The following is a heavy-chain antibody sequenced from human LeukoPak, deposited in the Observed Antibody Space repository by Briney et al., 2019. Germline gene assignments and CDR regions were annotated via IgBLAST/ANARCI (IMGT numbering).Heavy chain of an antibody. J-gene: IGHJ4*02. D-gene: IGHD2-2*01. CDR2: VSTTGYYI. CDR3: ARGGDCGTTSCYYFDF. V-gene: IGHV3-21*01. Sequence: PGGSLRLSCAAPGFTFSGYSMNWVRQAPGKGLEWVSSVSTTGYYIYYADSVKGRFSISRDNAKNSLYLQMNSLRAEDTAVYYCARGGDCGTTSCYYFDFWGQGTRVTVSS. CDR1: GFTFSGYS.